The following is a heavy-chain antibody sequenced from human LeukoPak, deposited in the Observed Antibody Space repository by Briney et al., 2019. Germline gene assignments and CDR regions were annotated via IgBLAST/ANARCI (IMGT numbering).Heavy chain of an antibody. CDR1: GYSFRSYW. CDR3: ARSGYVAAAGTYFDY. Sequence: GESLKISCKGSGYSFRSYWIGWVRQMPGKGLEWMGMIYAGDSSTRYSPSFQGQATMSADESINTAYLQWSSLKASDTAMYYCARSGYVAAAGTYFDYWGQGTLVTVSS. V-gene: IGHV5-51*01. J-gene: IGHJ4*02. D-gene: IGHD6-13*01. CDR2: IYAGDSST.